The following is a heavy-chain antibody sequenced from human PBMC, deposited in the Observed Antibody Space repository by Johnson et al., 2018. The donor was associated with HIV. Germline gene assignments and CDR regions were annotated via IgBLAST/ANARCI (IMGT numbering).Heavy chain of an antibody. D-gene: IGHD6-19*01. Sequence: QMLLVESGGRVVQPGGSLRLSCAASGFAFSNYAMHWVRQAPGKGLEWMAIISYDGSNEYYADSVKGRFTISRDNSKNTLYRHMSSLRAEDTALYYCARDSFIAVTLSDAFDIWGQGTVVTVSS. V-gene: IGHV3-30-3*01. CDR3: ARDSFIAVTLSDAFDI. CDR2: ISYDGSNE. J-gene: IGHJ3*02. CDR1: GFAFSNYA.